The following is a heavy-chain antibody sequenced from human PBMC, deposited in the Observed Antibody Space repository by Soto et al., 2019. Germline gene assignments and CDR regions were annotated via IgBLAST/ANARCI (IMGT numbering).Heavy chain of an antibody. CDR3: ATGLVRGENFDP. CDR1: GYTLTELS. CDR2: FDPEDGET. V-gene: IGHV1-24*01. J-gene: IGHJ5*02. Sequence: ASVKVSCKVSGYTLTELSMHWVRQAPGKGLEWMGGFDPEDGETIYAQKFQGRVTMTEDTSTDTAYMELSSLRSEDTAVYYCATGLVRGENFDPWGQGTLVTVSS. D-gene: IGHD3-10*01.